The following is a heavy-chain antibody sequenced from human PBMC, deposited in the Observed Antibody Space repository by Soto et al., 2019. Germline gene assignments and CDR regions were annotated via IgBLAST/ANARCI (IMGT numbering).Heavy chain of an antibody. CDR2: ISSSSGYI. D-gene: IGHD3-9*01. CDR3: ARDGIRYFDWLLEGSYYGMDV. J-gene: IGHJ6*02. V-gene: IGHV3-11*06. CDR1: GFTFIDYY. Sequence: PGGSLRLSCAASGFTFIDYYMTWIRQAPGKGLEWVSYISSSSGYINYADSVKGRFTISRDNAKNSLYLQMNSLRAEDTAVYYCARDGIRYFDWLLEGSYYGMDVWGQGTTVTVSS.